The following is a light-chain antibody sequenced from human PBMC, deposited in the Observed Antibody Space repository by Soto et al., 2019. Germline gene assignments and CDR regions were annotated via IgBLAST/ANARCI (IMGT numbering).Light chain of an antibody. J-gene: IGLJ1*01. CDR2: HTT. V-gene: IGLV7-46*01. Sequence: QAVVTQEGSLTVSPGGTVTLTCGSSTGAVTNGHYPYWFQQKPGQAPRTLIHHTTNTHSWTPARFSCSLLGGKAALTLSGAQPEDEAEYYCLLSYNGPYVFGTGAKVTVL. CDR3: LLSYNGPYV. CDR1: TGAVTNGHY.